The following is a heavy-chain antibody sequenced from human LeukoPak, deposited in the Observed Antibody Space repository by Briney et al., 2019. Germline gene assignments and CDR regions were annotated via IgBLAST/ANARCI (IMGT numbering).Heavy chain of an antibody. D-gene: IGHD6-25*01. CDR1: GFTFSTYP. CDR2: IADDGKDK. CDR3: ARDRHVAAAGYYFDY. V-gene: IGHV3-30*04. J-gene: IGHJ4*03. Sequence: GGSLRLSCTASGFTFSTYPIHWVRQAPGKGLEWVAVIADDGKDKHYVESVKGRFTISRDNSKNTLYLQMNSLRVEDTAVYYCARDRHVAAAGYYFDYWGQGTVVTVSS.